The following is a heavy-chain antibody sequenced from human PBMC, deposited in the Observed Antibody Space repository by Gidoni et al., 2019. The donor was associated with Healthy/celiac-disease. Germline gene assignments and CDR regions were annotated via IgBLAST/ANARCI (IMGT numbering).Heavy chain of an antibody. D-gene: IGHD6-19*01. V-gene: IGHV4-39*01. CDR3: ARHYGSGWYADAFDI. J-gene: IGHJ3*02. CDR1: GGSISSSSYY. Sequence: QLQLQESGPGLVKPSETLSLTCTVSGGSISSSSYYWGWIRQPPGKGLEWIGSIYYSGSTYYNPSLKSRVTISVDTSKNQFSLKLSSVTAADTAVYYCARHYGSGWYADAFDIWGQGTMVTVSS. CDR2: IYYSGST.